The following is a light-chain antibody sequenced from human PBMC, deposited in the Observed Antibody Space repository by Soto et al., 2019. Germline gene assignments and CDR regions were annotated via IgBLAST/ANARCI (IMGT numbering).Light chain of an antibody. CDR1: SSDVGGYNY. CDR2: DVS. Sequence: QSALTQPASVSGSPGQSITISCTGTSSDVGGYNYVAWYQQFPGKAPKLMIYDVSNWPAGVSNRFSGSKSGTTASLTISGLQAEDEAEYYCSSYTGSSAPVVFGGGTKLTVL. J-gene: IGLJ2*01. V-gene: IGLV2-14*01. CDR3: SSYTGSSAPVV.